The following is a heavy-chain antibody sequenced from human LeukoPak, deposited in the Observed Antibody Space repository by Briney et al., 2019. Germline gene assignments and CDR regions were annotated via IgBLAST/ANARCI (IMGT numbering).Heavy chain of an antibody. J-gene: IGHJ4*02. CDR2: IYYSGST. CDR1: GGSISSSSYY. V-gene: IGHV4-39*07. Sequence: SETLSLTCTVSGGSISSSSYYWGWIRQPPGKGLEWIGSIYYSGSTYYNPSLKSRVTISVDTSKNQFSLKLSSVTAADTAVYYCAREVRDTAMVPLFYYWGQGTLVTVSS. CDR3: AREVRDTAMVPLFYY. D-gene: IGHD5-18*01.